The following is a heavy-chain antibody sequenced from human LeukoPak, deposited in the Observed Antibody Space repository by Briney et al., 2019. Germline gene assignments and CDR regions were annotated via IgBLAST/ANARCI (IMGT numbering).Heavy chain of an antibody. J-gene: IGHJ6*02. CDR1: GGSIRSSYYY. CDR3: ARADLQGYYYGMDV. V-gene: IGHV4-39*07. D-gene: IGHD4-11*01. CDR2: IYDSGST. Sequence: SETLSLTCTVSGGSIRSSYYYWGWLRQPPGKGLEWIGSIYDSGSTYYNPSLKSRVTISVDTSKNQFSLKLSSVTAADTAVYYCARADLQGYYYGMDVWGQGTTVTVSS.